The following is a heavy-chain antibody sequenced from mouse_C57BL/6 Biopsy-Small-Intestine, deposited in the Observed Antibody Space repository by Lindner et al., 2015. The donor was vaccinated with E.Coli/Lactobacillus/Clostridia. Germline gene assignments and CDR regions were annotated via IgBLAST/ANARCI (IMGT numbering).Heavy chain of an antibody. V-gene: IGHV14-2*02. CDR1: GYTFNTFG. Sequence: SVKVSCKASGYTFNTFGISWVRQAPGQGLEWMGWIGASNGDTNYAQKFQGRLTMTADTSTDTAYMELRSLISDDTAVYFCARASHFTMFGLVHSDVFDFWGQGTMVTVSS. J-gene: IGHJ3*01. CDR3: ARASHFTMFGLVHSDVFDF. CDR2: IGASNGDT. D-gene: IGHD2-12*01.